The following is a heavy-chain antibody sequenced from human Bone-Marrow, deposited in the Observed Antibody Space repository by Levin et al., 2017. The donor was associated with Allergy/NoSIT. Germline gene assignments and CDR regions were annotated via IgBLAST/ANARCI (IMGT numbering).Heavy chain of an antibody. D-gene: IGHD3-22*01. CDR2: INPGDSET. Sequence: GESLKISCEGSGYSFSRYWIGWARQMPGKGLEWMGIINPGDSETRYNPSFQGQVTMSVDKSITTAYLQWRSLKASDTAMYFCARLDSYYDGNAYHTLDYWGQGTLVTVSS. CDR1: GYSFSRYW. CDR3: ARLDSYYDGNAYHTLDY. J-gene: IGHJ4*02. V-gene: IGHV5-51*01.